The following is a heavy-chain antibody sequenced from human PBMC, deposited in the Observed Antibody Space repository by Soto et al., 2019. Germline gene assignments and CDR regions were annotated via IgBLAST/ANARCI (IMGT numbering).Heavy chain of an antibody. J-gene: IGHJ4*02. V-gene: IGHV3-23*04. CDR1: GFIFSNYV. CDR2: ISDSGVTS. Sequence: EVQLVDSGGGLVQPGGSLRLSCAASGFIFSNYVMSWVRQAPGKGLEWVSSISDSGVTSYYADAVKGRFTIFRDNSKNTLYLQMNSLRAWDTSIYYCAKSTRALLTIDYWGQGTLDTVSS. D-gene: IGHD1-26*01. CDR3: AKSTRALLTIDY.